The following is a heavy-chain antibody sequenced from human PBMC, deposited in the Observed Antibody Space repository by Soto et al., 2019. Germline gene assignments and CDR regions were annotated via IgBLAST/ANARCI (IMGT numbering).Heavy chain of an antibody. CDR2: IIPILGIA. Sequence: QVQLVQSGAEVKKPGSSVKVSCKASGGTFSSYTISWVRQAPGQGLEWMGRIIPILGIANYAQKFQGRVTITADKSTSTAYMELGRPGSEDTAVYYCASQGMVATSPFDYWGQGTLVTVSS. V-gene: IGHV1-69*02. D-gene: IGHD5-12*01. J-gene: IGHJ4*02. CDR1: GGTFSSYT. CDR3: ASQGMVATSPFDY.